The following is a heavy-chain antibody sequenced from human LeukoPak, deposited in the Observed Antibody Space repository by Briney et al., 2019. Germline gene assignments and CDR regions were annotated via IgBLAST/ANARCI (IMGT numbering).Heavy chain of an antibody. CDR2: VNGDGTGT. V-gene: IGHV3-74*01. CDR3: ARYADGIFC. CDR1: GFTFSSSW. Sequence: GGSLRLSCAASGFTFSSSWMHWVRQAPGKGLIWVSRVNGDGTGTIYADSVKGRFTISRDNAKNTLYLQMNSLRAEDTAVYYCARYADGIFCWGQGTLVTVSS. D-gene: IGHD1-14*01. J-gene: IGHJ4*02.